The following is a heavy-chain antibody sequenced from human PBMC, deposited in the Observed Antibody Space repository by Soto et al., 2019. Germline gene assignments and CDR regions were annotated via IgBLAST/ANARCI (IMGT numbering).Heavy chain of an antibody. CDR1: GYSVSSSDYY. J-gene: IGHJ6*02. V-gene: IGHV4-39*01. CDR2: MLYSGLT. CDR3: APLSVSLSGPYGIHV. Sequence: SETLSLTCSVSGYSVSSSDYYWAWIRQHPGKGLEWIGSMLYSGLTSYNPSLTRRVTLSVDTSKNQFSVRLNSVTASDTAVYYCAPLSVSLSGPYGIHVWGQGTTVTVSS. D-gene: IGHD2-15*01.